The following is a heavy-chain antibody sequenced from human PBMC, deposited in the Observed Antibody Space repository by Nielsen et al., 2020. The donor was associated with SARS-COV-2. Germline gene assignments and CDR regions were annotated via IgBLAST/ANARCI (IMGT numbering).Heavy chain of an antibody. V-gene: IGHV3-30*18. J-gene: IGHJ6*02. D-gene: IGHD3-16*01. CDR1: GFNFNNYG. CDR2: ISYEGSKK. Sequence: GESLKISCAASGFNFNNYGLDWVRQAPGKGLEWVASISYEGSKKYYADSLTGRFTVSRDTSQNTVYLQMNSLSVEDTAVYYCAKRRAVFMLSFGGEGALDVWAKGPRSASP. CDR3: AKRRAVFMLSFGGEGALDV.